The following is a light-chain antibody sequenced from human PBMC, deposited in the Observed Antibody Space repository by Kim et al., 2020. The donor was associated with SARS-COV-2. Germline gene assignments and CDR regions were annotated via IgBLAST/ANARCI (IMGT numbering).Light chain of an antibody. CDR3: SSYTTTSTL. J-gene: IGLJ2*01. V-gene: IGLV2-14*04. CDR2: DVS. Sequence: PGRSITISCTGTSSDVAVYKYVSWYQQHPGKAPKLMIYDVSKRPSGVSHRFSGSKSGNTASLTISGLQAEDEADYYCSSYTTTSTLFGGGTQLTVL. CDR1: SSDVAVYKY.